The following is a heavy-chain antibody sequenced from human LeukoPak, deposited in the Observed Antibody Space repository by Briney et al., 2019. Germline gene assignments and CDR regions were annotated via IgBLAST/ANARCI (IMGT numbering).Heavy chain of an antibody. CDR2: ISFGGTNK. Sequence: PGGSLRLSCAASGFTFSSYGMHWVRQAPGKGLEWVAVISFGGTNKYYADSVKGRFTISRDNSKNSLYLQMNSLRAEDTALYYCAKAHNSGWYYFDYWGQGTLVTVSS. D-gene: IGHD6-19*01. V-gene: IGHV3-30*18. J-gene: IGHJ4*02. CDR3: AKAHNSGWYYFDY. CDR1: GFTFSSYG.